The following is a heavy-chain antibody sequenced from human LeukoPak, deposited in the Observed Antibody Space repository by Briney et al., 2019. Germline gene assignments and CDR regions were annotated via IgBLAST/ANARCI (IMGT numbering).Heavy chain of an antibody. CDR1: GFTFSSYG. Sequence: PGGSLRLSCAASGFTFSSYGMSWVRQAPGKGLEWVSAISGSGGSTYYADSVKGRFTISRDNSKNMLYLQMGSLRPEDMAVYYCARDLRSGWKYYYYMDVWGKGTTVTISS. CDR3: ARDLRSGWKYYYYMDV. D-gene: IGHD6-19*01. V-gene: IGHV3-23*01. CDR2: ISGSGGST. J-gene: IGHJ6*03.